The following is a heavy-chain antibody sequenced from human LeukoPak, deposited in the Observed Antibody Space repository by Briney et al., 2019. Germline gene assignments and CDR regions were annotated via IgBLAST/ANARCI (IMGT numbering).Heavy chain of an antibody. V-gene: IGHV3-9*01. D-gene: IGHD3-22*01. CDR2: ISWNSGSI. J-gene: IGHJ4*02. CDR3: AKGPNYYDSSGYLDY. Sequence: GGSLRLSCTASGFTFDDYAMHWVRQAPGKGLEWVSGISWNSGSIGYADSVKGRFTLSRDNAKNSLYLQMNSLRAEDTALYYCAKGPNYYDSSGYLDYWGQGTLVTVSS. CDR1: GFTFDDYA.